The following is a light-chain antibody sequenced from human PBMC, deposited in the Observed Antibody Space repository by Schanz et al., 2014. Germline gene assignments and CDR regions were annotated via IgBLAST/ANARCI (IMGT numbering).Light chain of an antibody. CDR3: VLYVRNGVYV. CDR2: NTN. J-gene: IGLJ1*01. CDR1: SGPVFATYY. Sequence: QTVVTQEPAFSVSPGGTVTLTCGLGSGPVFATYYPAWYQQTPGQAPRTPIYNTNRRSSGVPDRFSGSIVGNKAALTITGAHADDDSDYYCVLYVRNGVYVFGTGTKVTVL. V-gene: IGLV8-61*01.